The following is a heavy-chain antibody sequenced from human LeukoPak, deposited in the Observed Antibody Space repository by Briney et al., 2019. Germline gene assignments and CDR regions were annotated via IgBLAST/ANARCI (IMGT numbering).Heavy chain of an antibody. CDR2: IWYDGSDK. CDR1: GFTFSSYG. CDR3: ATDQGIY. J-gene: IGHJ4*02. Sequence: PGRSLRLSCAASGFTFSSYGMHWVRQAPGKGLEWVAVIWYDGSDKYYADSVKGRFTISRDNSKNTPYLQMNSLRAEDTAVYYCATDQGIYWGQGILVSVSS. V-gene: IGHV3-33*01.